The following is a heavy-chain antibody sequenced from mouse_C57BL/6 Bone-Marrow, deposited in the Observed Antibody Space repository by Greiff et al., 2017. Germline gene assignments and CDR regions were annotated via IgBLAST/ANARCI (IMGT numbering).Heavy chain of an antibody. V-gene: IGHV1-81*01. CDR1: GYTFTSYG. D-gene: IGHD2-4*01. CDR2: IYPRSGNT. Sequence: QVQLKQSGAELARPGASVKLSCKASGYTFTSYGISWVKQRTGQGLEWIGEIYPRSGNTYYNEKFKGKATLTADKSSSTAYMELRSLTSEDSAVYFCARLGFYDYDGGAWFAYWGQGTLVTVAA. J-gene: IGHJ3*01. CDR3: ARLGFYDYDGGAWFAY.